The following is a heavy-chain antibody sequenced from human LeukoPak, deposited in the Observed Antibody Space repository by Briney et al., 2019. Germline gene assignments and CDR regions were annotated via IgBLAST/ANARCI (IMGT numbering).Heavy chain of an antibody. CDR1: GGSISISNYY. CDR2: MSYSGST. J-gene: IGHJ4*02. CDR3: ARVRVAGVFDY. Sequence: SETLSLTCTVSGGSISISNYYWGWIRQPPGKGLEWIGSMSYSGSTNYNPSLKSRVTISVDTSKNQFSLKLSSVTAADTAVYYCARVRVAGVFDYWGQGTLVTVSS. D-gene: IGHD6-19*01. V-gene: IGHV4-39*07.